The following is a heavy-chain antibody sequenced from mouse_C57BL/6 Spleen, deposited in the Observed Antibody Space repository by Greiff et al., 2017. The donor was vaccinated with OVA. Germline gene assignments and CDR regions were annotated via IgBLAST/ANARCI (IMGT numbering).Heavy chain of an antibody. V-gene: IGHV5-16*01. CDR1: GFTFSDYY. CDR2: INYDGSST. Sequence: EVHLVESEGGLVQPGSSMKLSCTASGFTFSDYYMAWVRQVPEKGLEWVANINYDGSSTYYLDSLKSRFIISRDNAKNILYLQMSSLKSEDTATYYCARDHDGNFDYWGQGTTLTVSS. CDR3: ARDHDGNFDY. J-gene: IGHJ2*01. D-gene: IGHD2-3*01.